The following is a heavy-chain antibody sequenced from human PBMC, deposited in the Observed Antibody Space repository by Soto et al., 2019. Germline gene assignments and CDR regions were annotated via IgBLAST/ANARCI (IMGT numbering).Heavy chain of an antibody. V-gene: IGHV3-30*18. CDR3: ANLPRGSQVAYFDY. J-gene: IGHJ4*02. CDR1: GFTFSSYG. CDR2: ISYDGSNK. D-gene: IGHD3-16*01. Sequence: QVQLVESGGGVGQPGRSLRLSCAASGFTFSSYGMHWVRQAPGKGLEWVAVISYDGSNKYYADSVKGRFTISRDNSKNTLYLQMNSLRAVDTSVYYCANLPRGSQVAYFDYWGQGTLVTVSS.